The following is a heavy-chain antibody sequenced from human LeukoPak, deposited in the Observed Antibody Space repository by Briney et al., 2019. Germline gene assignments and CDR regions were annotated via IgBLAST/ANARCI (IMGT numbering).Heavy chain of an antibody. Sequence: GAPVKVSCKASGYTFTGYYMHWVRQAPGQGLEWMGWINPNSGGTNYAQKFQGRVTMTRDTSISTAYMELSRLRSDDTAVYYCARDGPYCSSTSCYPPYNWSDPWGQGTLVTVSS. V-gene: IGHV1-2*02. J-gene: IGHJ5*02. CDR1: GYTFTGYY. CDR3: ARDGPYCSSTSCYPPYNWSDP. CDR2: INPNSGGT. D-gene: IGHD2-2*01.